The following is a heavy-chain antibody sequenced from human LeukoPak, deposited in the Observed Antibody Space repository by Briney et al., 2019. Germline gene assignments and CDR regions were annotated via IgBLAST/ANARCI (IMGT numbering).Heavy chain of an antibody. V-gene: IGHV3-11*06. Sequence: GGSLRLSCVVSGFSFSDYSMSWVRQAPGKGLEWVSSISNSSTYIYYADSVKGRFTISRDNAKNSLYLQMNSLRAEDTAVYYCARDLDGDYASYWGQGTLVTVSS. J-gene: IGHJ4*02. CDR3: ARDLDGDYASY. CDR2: ISNSSTYI. D-gene: IGHD4-17*01. CDR1: GFSFSDYS.